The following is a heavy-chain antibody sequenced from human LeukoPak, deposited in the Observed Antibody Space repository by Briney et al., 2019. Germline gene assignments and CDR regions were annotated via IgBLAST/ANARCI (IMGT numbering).Heavy chain of an antibody. CDR3: ARQTRIAVAGSFDY. CDR2: ISSSSSYI. CDR1: GFTFSSYS. J-gene: IGHJ4*02. D-gene: IGHD6-19*01. Sequence: TGGSLRLSCAASGFTFSSYSMNWVRQAPGKGLEWVSSISSSSSYIYYADSVKGRFTISRDNAKNSLYLQMNSLRAEDTAVYYCARQTRIAVAGSFDYWGQGTLVTVSS. V-gene: IGHV3-21*01.